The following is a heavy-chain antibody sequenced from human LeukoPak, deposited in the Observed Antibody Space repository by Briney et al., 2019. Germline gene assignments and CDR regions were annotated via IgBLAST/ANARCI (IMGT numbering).Heavy chain of an antibody. CDR1: GFIVSSNY. J-gene: IGHJ6*02. Sequence: PGGSLRLSCAASGFIVSSNYMSWVRQAPGKGLEWVANIKQDGSEKYYVGSVKGRFTISRDNAKNSLFLQMDSLRVDDTAVYYCARDERHGYRFNGLDVWGQGTTVTVSS. D-gene: IGHD6-13*01. CDR2: IKQDGSEK. V-gene: IGHV3-7*03. CDR3: ARDERHGYRFNGLDV.